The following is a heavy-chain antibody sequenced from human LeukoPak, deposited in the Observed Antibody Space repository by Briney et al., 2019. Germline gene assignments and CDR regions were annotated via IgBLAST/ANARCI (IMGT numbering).Heavy chain of an antibody. D-gene: IGHD4-11*01. J-gene: IGHJ4*02. V-gene: IGHV4-34*01. CDR1: GGSFSGYY. Sequence: PSETLSLTCAVYGGSFSGYYWSWIRQPPGKGLEWIGEINHSGSTNYNPSLKSRVTISVDTPKNQFSLKLSSVTAADTAVYYCASPGPYYSSFDYWGQGTPVTVSS. CDR3: ASPGPYYSSFDY. CDR2: INHSGST.